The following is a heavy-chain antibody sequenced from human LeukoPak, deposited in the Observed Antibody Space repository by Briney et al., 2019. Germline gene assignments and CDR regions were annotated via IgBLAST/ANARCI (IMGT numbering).Heavy chain of an antibody. J-gene: IGHJ4*02. CDR1: GGTFSSYA. Sequence: ASVKVSCKASGGTFSSYAISWVRQAPGQGLKWMGGIIPIFGTANYAQKFQGRVTITADESTSTAYMELSSLRSEDTAVYYCARGLGTVTTAPNYWGQGTLVTVSS. V-gene: IGHV1-69*13. D-gene: IGHD4-11*01. CDR3: ARGLGTVTTAPNY. CDR2: IIPIFGTA.